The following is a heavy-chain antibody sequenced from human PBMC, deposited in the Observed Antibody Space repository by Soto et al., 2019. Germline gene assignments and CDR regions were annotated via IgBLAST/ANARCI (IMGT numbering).Heavy chain of an antibody. D-gene: IGHD5-12*01. CDR1: GGSINTFY. CDR3: AREGSYSAYNFAHGIQLWSFHX. J-gene: IGHJ4*01. Sequence: SDTLSLTCTVSGGSINTFYWSWVRQPAGKGLEWILRIFSSGSTSFNTSLESRVQMSVDTSKNHFSLNLSSVTAADMAVYYCAREGSYSAYNFAHGIQLWSFHXWGHEALVTVSX. CDR2: IFSSGST. V-gene: IGHV4-4*07.